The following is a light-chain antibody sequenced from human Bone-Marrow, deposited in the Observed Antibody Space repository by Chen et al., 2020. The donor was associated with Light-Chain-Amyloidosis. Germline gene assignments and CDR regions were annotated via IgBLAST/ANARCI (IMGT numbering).Light chain of an antibody. V-gene: IGKV3-20*01. J-gene: IGKJ4*01. CDR3: QQYGTSPVT. CDR2: GSS. Sequence: EIVLTQSPGTLSLSPGEGANLSCRASQTISSNYLTWYQQKFGQAPRLLIYGSSSRATGIPDRFTGSGSGTDFTLTINRLEPEDFARYDCQQYGTSPVTVGGGTKVEIQ. CDR1: QTISSNY.